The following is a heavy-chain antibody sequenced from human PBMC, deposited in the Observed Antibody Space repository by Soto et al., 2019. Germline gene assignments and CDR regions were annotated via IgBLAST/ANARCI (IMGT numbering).Heavy chain of an antibody. CDR1: GFTFSSYG. CDR3: AKGPAIVLVPAAMTYYYGMDV. D-gene: IGHD2-2*01. V-gene: IGHV3-30*18. CDR2: ISYDGSNK. J-gene: IGHJ6*02. Sequence: QVQLVESGGGVVQPGRSLRLSCAASGFTFSSYGMHWVRQAPGKGLEWVAVISYDGSNKYYADSVKGRFTISRDNSKNXRXPXXNSLRAEDTAVYYCAKGPAIVLVPAAMTYYYGMDVWGQGTTVTVSS.